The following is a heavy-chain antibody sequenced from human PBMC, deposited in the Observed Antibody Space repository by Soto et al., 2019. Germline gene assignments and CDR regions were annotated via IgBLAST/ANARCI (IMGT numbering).Heavy chain of an antibody. CDR2: IYDSGST. Sequence: SETLSLTCTVSGGSISSSSYYWGWIRQPPGKGLEWIGSIYDSGSTSYNTSLKSRVTISVDTSRNQFSLRLTSVTAADTAMYYCVRRVVVVLTAEVPGDYWGQGTLVTVSS. CDR1: GGSISSSSYY. J-gene: IGHJ4*02. CDR3: VRRVVVVLTAEVPGDY. D-gene: IGHD2-15*01. V-gene: IGHV4-39*01.